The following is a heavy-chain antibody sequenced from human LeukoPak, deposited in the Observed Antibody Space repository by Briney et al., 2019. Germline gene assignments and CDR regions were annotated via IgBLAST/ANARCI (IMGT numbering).Heavy chain of an antibody. CDR1: GFTFSNAW. V-gene: IGHV3-21*01. D-gene: IGHD6-13*01. CDR3: ARAIEIHSSSWYVLGEGYFDY. CDR2: ISSSSSYI. Sequence: GGSLRLSCAASGFTFSNAWMNWVRQAPGKGPEWVSSISSSSSYIYYADSVKGRFTISRDNAKNSLYLQMNSLRAEDTAVYYCARAIEIHSSSWYVLGEGYFDYWGQGTLVTVSS. J-gene: IGHJ4*02.